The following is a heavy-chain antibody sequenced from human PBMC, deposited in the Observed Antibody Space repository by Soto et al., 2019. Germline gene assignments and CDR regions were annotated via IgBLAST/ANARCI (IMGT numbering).Heavy chain of an antibody. D-gene: IGHD3-22*01. V-gene: IGHV4-34*01. Sequence: PSETLSLTCAVYGGSFSGYYWSWIRQPPGKGLEWIGEINHSGSTNYNPSLKSRVTISVDTSKNQFSLKLSSVTAADTAAYYCTRGHNYYDSSGYYGNWVQGTLVTVYS. CDR3: TRGHNYYDSSGYYGN. CDR1: GGSFSGYY. CDR2: INHSGST. J-gene: IGHJ4*02.